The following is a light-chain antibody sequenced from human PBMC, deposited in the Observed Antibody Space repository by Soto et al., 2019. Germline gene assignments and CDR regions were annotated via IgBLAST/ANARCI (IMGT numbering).Light chain of an antibody. Sequence: TQSPDTLSLSPGERATLSCRASQSISDYFNWYQQKPGKALKLLIYGASNLQSGVPSRFGGSGSGTEFTLTITGLQPEDFATYYCQQSYSLPLTFGPGTKVDVK. CDR2: GAS. CDR3: QQSYSLPLT. V-gene: IGKV1-39*01. CDR1: QSISDY. J-gene: IGKJ3*01.